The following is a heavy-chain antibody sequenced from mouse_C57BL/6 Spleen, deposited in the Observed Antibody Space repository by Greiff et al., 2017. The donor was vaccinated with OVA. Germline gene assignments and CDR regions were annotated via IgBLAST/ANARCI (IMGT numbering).Heavy chain of an antibody. Sequence: QVQLQQSGPGLVQPSQCLSITCTVSGFSLTSYGVHWVRQSPGKGLEWLGVIWSGGGTAYYAAFISSLGISKATSKRQVFFQMNRRQADDTAIYYCARKRYDYENYAIDYWGQGTTVTVSS. CDR1: GFSLTSYG. D-gene: IGHD2-4*01. V-gene: IGHV2-2*01. CDR2: IWSGGGT. CDR3: ARKRYDYENYAIDY. J-gene: IGHJ4*01.